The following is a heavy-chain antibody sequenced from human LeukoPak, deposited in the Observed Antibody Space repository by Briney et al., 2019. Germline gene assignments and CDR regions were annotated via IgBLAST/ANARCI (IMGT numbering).Heavy chain of an antibody. D-gene: IGHD2-2*01. CDR3: AKVGGLGYCSSTGCWFDY. CDR2: ISGSGGST. J-gene: IGHJ4*02. V-gene: IGHV3-23*01. Sequence: GGSLRLSCAASGFTFSSYAMSWVRQAPGKGLEWVSAISGSGGSTYYADSVKGRFTISRDNSKNTLYLQMNSLRAEDTAVYYCAKVGGLGYCSSTGCWFDYWGQGTLVTVSS. CDR1: GFTFSSYA.